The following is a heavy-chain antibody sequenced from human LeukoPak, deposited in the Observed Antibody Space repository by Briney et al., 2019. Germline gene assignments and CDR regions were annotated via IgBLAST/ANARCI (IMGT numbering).Heavy chain of an antibody. CDR3: AFSSWYDPYYYYYMDV. D-gene: IGHD6-13*01. CDR1: GFTFSSYS. J-gene: IGHJ6*03. CDR2: ISSSSSTI. V-gene: IGHV3-48*01. Sequence: GGSLRLSCAASGFTFSSYSMNWVRQAPGKGLEWVSYISSSSSTIYYADSVKGRFTISRDNSKNTLYLQMNSLRAEDTAVYYCAFSSWYDPYYYYYMDVWGKGTTVTVSS.